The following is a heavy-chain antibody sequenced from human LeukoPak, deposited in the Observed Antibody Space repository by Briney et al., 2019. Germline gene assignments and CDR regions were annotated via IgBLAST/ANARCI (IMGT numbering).Heavy chain of an antibody. CDR1: GFTFSSYA. V-gene: IGHV3-30-3*02. CDR3: AKLPGSRGGPFDY. Sequence: GGSLRLSCAASGFTFSSYAMHWVRQAPGKGLEWVAVISYDGSNKYYADSVKGRFTISRDNSKNTLYLQMNSLRAEDTAVYYCAKLPGSRGGPFDYWGQGTLVTVSS. D-gene: IGHD1-26*01. J-gene: IGHJ4*02. CDR2: ISYDGSNK.